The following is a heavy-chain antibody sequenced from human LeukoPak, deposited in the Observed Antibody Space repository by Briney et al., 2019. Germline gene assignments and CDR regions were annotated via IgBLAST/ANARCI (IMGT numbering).Heavy chain of an antibody. CDR2: ISSSGSTI. D-gene: IGHD3-10*01. J-gene: IGHJ4*02. CDR3: AKDSNYYGSGSYPH. Sequence: GGSLRLSCAASGFTFSSYEMNWVRQAPGKGLEWVSYISSSGSTIYYADSVKGRFTISRDNSKNTLYLQMNSLRAEDTAVYYCAKDSNYYGSGSYPHWGQGTLVTVSS. CDR1: GFTFSSYE. V-gene: IGHV3-48*03.